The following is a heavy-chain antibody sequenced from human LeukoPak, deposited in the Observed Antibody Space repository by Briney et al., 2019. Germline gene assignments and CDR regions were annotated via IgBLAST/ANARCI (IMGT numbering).Heavy chain of an antibody. J-gene: IGHJ6*02. V-gene: IGHV1-8*02. Sequence: ASVKVSCKASGGTLSSYAINWVRQATGQGLEWMGWMSPSSGQTGYAQQFQGRVTMTRDTSVSTAFMELSSLRSEDTAVYYCARGIVEGVDVWGQGTTVTVSS. CDR1: GGTLSSYA. CDR2: MSPSSGQT. D-gene: IGHD3-16*02. CDR3: ARGIVEGVDV.